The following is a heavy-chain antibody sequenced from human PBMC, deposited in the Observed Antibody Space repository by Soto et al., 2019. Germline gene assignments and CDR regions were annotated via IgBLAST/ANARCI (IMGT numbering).Heavy chain of an antibody. CDR3: ARLEYGSVGNCYPAFDI. CDR1: GDTFISSG. CDR2: ISGYKGDT. D-gene: IGHD2-15*01. J-gene: IGHJ3*02. V-gene: IGHV1-18*01. Sequence: ASVKVSCKASGDTFISSGISWVRQAPGQGLEWMGWISGYKGDTNYAQKFQGRVTLTTDTSTSTAYMELRSLTPGDTAIYYFARLEYGSVGNCYPAFDIWGQGTLVTVSS.